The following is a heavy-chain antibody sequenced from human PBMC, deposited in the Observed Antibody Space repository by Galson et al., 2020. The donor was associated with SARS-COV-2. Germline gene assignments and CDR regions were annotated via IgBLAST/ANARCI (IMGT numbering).Heavy chain of an antibody. D-gene: IGHD6-13*01. J-gene: IGHJ4*02. CDR1: GDSFTSKW. CDR3: ARSMTSSSHDIWFDC. CDR2: IYPDDSDT. Sequence: KIGESLKISCKGSGDSFTSKWIGWVRQMPGKGPEWMGIIYPDDSDTRYSPSFQGQVTISADKSISTAYLQWNSLKASDTAMYYCARSMTSSSHDIWFDCWGQGTLVTVSS. V-gene: IGHV5-51*01.